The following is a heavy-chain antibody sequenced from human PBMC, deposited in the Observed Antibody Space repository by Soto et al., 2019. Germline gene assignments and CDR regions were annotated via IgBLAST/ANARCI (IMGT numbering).Heavy chain of an antibody. CDR1: GFTFSAYA. V-gene: IGHV3-23*01. CDR2: VRGGGGGIT. J-gene: IGHJ5*02. CDR3: AKVGFSNTTCDGNWFDP. Sequence: EVQLLESGGGLVQPGGSLRLSCAASGFTFSAYAMSWVRQAPGKGLEWVANVRGGGGGITYYADAVKGRFTISGDNSKNTFCVQMKSLRAEDTTIYYCAKVGFSNTTCDGNWFDPWGQGTLVTVSS. D-gene: IGHD2-2*01.